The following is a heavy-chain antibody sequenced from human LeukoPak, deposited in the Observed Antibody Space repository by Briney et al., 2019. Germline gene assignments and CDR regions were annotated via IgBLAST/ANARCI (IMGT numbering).Heavy chain of an antibody. CDR1: GFTFSSYA. CDR3: AKEYSRSWDDGGLFAY. D-gene: IGHD6-13*01. V-gene: IGHV3-23*01. J-gene: IGHJ4*02. Sequence: PGGSLRLSCAAFGFTFSSYAMSWVRQAPGKGLEWVSAISGSGGSTYYADSVKGRFTIYRVNSKNTLYLQMNSLRVEDPSVYYRAKEYSRSWDDGGLFAYWGQGTLVTVSS. CDR2: ISGSGGST.